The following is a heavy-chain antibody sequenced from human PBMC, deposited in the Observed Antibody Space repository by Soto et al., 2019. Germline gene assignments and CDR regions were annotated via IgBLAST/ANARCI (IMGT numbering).Heavy chain of an antibody. CDR2: IIPIFGTA. CDR1: GGTFRSYA. J-gene: IGHJ5*02. CDR3: ARDREGGFDYYDSSGYLSRWFDP. V-gene: IGHV1-69*13. D-gene: IGHD3-22*01. Sequence: SVKVSCKASGGTFRSYAISWVRQAPGQGLEWMGGIIPIFGTANYAQKFQGRVTITADESTSTAYMELSSLRSEDTAVYYCARDREGGFDYYDSSGYLSRWFDPWGQGTLVTVSS.